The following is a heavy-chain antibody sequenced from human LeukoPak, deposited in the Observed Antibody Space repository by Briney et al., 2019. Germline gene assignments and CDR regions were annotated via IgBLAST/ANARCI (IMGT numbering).Heavy chain of an antibody. CDR3: ARGDYGGIAAAGTPYNWFDP. CDR1: GGSISSGDYY. V-gene: IGHV4-30-4*01. J-gene: IGHJ5*02. Sequence: SETLSLTCTVSGGSISSGDYYWRWIRQPPGKGLEWIGYIYYSGSTYYDPSLKSRVTISVDTSENQFSLKLSSVTAADTAVYYCARGDYGGIAAAGTPYNWFDPWGQGTLVTVSS. D-gene: IGHD6-13*01. CDR2: IYYSGST.